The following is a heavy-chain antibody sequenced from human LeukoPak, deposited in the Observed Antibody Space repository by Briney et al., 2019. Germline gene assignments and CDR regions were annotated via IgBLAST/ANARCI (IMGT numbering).Heavy chain of an antibody. CDR1: GGSISSSSYY. Sequence: PSETLSLTCTVSGGSISSSSYYWGWIRQPPGKGLEWIGSIYYSGSTYYNPSLKSRVTISVDTSKNQFSLKLSSVTAADTAVYYCARHALVLRFLEWLPSGHYFDYWGQGTLVTVSS. CDR2: IYYSGST. D-gene: IGHD3-3*01. V-gene: IGHV4-39*01. CDR3: ARHALVLRFLEWLPSGHYFDY. J-gene: IGHJ4*02.